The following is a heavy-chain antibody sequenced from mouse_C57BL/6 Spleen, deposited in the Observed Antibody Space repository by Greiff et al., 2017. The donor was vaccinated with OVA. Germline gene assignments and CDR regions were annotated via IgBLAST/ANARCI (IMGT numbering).Heavy chain of an antibody. CDR3: ARRDYYGSSYPYAMDY. V-gene: IGHV5-17*01. J-gene: IGHJ4*01. D-gene: IGHD1-1*01. CDR2: ISSGSSTI. CDR1: GFTFSDYG. Sequence: EVKVVESGGGLVKPGGSLKLSCAASGFTFSDYGMHWVRQAPEKGLEWVAYISSGSSTIYYADTVKGRFTISRDNAKNTLFLQMTSLRSEDTAMYYCARRDYYGSSYPYAMDYWGQGTSVTVSS.